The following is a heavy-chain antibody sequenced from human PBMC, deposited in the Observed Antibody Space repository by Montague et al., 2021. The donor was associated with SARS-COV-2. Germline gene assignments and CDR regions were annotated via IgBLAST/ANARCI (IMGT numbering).Heavy chain of an antibody. V-gene: IGHV3-48*03. D-gene: IGHD1-14*01. CDR1: GFTFNNSD. J-gene: IGHJ4*02. CDR3: ARDPPDKGGGTVIDY. CDR2: INFGGNTR. Sequence: SLRLSCAASGFTFNNSDMNWVRQAPGKGLEWVAYINFGGNTRDYADSVRGRFTIFRDNAKNSLYLQMNSLRADDTAVYYCARDPPDKGGGTVIDYWGQGTLVTVSS.